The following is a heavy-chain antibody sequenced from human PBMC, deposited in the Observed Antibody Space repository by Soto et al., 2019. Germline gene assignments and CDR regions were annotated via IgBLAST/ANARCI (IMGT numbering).Heavy chain of an antibody. Sequence: QVQLVQSGAEVKKPGASVKVSCKASGYTFTSYYMHWVRQAPGQGLEWMGIINPSGGSTSYAQKFQGRVTMTRDTPTSTVYVELSSLRSEDTAVYYCARVYRQPYIVVVVAASTHAFDIWGQGTMVTVSS. CDR2: INPSGGST. V-gene: IGHV1-46*03. CDR3: ARVYRQPYIVVVVAASTHAFDI. D-gene: IGHD2-15*01. CDR1: GYTFTSYY. J-gene: IGHJ3*02.